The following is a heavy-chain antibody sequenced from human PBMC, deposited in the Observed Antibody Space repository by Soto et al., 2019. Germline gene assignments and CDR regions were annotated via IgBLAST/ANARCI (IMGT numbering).Heavy chain of an antibody. D-gene: IGHD2-2*01. CDR2: IDPSDSYT. J-gene: IGHJ5*02. Sequence: GESLNISCKGSGYSFTSYWLSWVRQMPGTGLEWMGRIDPSDSYTNYSPSFQGHVTISADKSISTAYLQWSSLKASDTAMYYCASSPQDIVVVPAAPTSHWFDPWGQGTLVTDSS. CDR1: GYSFTSYW. CDR3: ASSPQDIVVVPAAPTSHWFDP. V-gene: IGHV5-10-1*01.